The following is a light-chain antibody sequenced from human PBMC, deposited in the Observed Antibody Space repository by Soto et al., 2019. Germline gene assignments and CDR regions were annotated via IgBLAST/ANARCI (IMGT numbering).Light chain of an antibody. CDR3: QQIDTIPLT. J-gene: IGKJ4*01. CDR2: GGS. CDR1: QSIGYY. V-gene: IGKV1-39*01. Sequence: DIQLTQSPSALSSSVGDRATLTCRASQSIGYYLNWYQQKPGKAPNLLIHGGSILQSGVPPRFSGGGGGTDFTLTISSLQPEDFARYYCQQIDTIPLTFGGGTKVDIK.